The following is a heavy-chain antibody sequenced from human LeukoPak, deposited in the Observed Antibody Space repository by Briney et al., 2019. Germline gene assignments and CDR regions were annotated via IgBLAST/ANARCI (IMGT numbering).Heavy chain of an antibody. CDR2: IKCEGDGGTT. CDR1: GFTFSTYD. D-gene: IGHD4-23*01. V-gene: IGHV3-15*01. Sequence: GGSLRLSCAASGFTFSTYDIHWVRQAPGKGLEWLSDIKCEGDGGTTDYAAAVKGRFTISRDDSQHTVSLQMNSLTIEDTAVYYCTTDPYGRWSPAPYGPFDYWGQGALVTVSS. CDR3: TTDPYGRWSPAPYGPFDY. J-gene: IGHJ4*02.